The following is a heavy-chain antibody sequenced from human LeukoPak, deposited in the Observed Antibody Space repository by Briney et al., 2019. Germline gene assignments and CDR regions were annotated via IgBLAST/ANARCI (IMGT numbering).Heavy chain of an antibody. CDR2: VNGNGGST. Sequence: GGSLRLSCAASGFSFSTYAMSWVRQAPGKGLEWVSGVNGNGGSTSYADSVKDRFTIFRDNSKNTVYLQMNSLRVEDTAVYYCAKSLYGGCDYWGQGTVVTVSS. D-gene: IGHD3-16*02. V-gene: IGHV3-23*01. CDR3: AKSLYGGCDY. J-gene: IGHJ4*02. CDR1: GFSFSTYA.